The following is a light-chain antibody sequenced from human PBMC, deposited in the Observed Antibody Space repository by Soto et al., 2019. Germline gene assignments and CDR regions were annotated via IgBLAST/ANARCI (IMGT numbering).Light chain of an antibody. V-gene: IGLV2-14*01. Sequence: QSALTQPASVSGSPGQSITISCTGTSSDVGGYNYVSRYQQHPGKAPKLMIYDVSNRPSGVPDRFAGSKSGNTASLTISGLQAQCEGEYYCSSYANSSTLHVVFGGGTKLTVL. CDR1: SSDVGGYNY. CDR2: DVS. CDR3: SSYANSSTLHVV. J-gene: IGLJ2*01.